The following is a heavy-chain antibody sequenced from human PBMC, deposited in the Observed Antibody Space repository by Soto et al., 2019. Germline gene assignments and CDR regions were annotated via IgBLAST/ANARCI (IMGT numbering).Heavy chain of an antibody. Sequence: PSETLSLTCIVSGDSVNSGAHYWGWIRQSPGTGLEWIGYISSSGTTTYSPSLRSRIIISSDTSRNLFSLRLTSVTAADTAIYYCAIFFLMIRRPPRSTLFPTRRSSDL. V-gene: IGHV4-61*08. D-gene: IGHD4-17*01. CDR1: GDSVNSGAHY. CDR2: ISSSGTT. J-gene: IGHJ2*01. CDR3: AIFFLMIRRPPRSTLFPTRRSSDL.